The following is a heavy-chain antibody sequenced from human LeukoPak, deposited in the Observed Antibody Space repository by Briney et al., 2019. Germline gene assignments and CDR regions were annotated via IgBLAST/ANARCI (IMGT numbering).Heavy chain of an antibody. CDR3: ARDLYYGFDY. Sequence: GGSLRLSCATSGFTFSSYSMHWVRQAPGKGLEGVSYISSSSSAIKYADSVKGRFTISRDNAKNSLYLQMNSLRDKDTAVYYCARDLYYGFDYWGQGTLVSVSS. J-gene: IGHJ4*02. CDR2: ISSSSSAI. D-gene: IGHD1-26*01. V-gene: IGHV3-48*02. CDR1: GFTFSSYS.